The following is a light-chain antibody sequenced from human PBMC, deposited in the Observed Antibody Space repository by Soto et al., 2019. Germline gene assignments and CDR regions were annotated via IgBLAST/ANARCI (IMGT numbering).Light chain of an antibody. CDR1: SGSIADNY. V-gene: IGLV6-57*03. J-gene: IGLJ2*01. CDR3: QSYDPMVV. Sequence: NFMLTQPHSVSESPGETVTISCTRSSGSIADNYVQWYQQRPGSAPTIVIYEDDQRPSGVPDRFSGSTDSSSNSASLTISGLKTGDEADYYCQSYDPMVVFGGGTKLTVL. CDR2: EDD.